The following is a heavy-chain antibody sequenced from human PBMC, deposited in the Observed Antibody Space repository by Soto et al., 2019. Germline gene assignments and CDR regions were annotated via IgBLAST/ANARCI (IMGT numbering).Heavy chain of an antibody. D-gene: IGHD6-19*01. CDR2: ISSSGSSI. CDR3: ARRGSSGWYESYFDY. Sequence: QVQLVESGGGLVKPGGSLRLSCAASGFNLSDYYMSWIRQAPGKGLEWASYISSSGSSIYYADSVKGRFTISRDNAKNSLYLQKNSLRAEDTAVYYCARRGSSGWYESYFDYWGQGTLVTVSS. J-gene: IGHJ4*02. V-gene: IGHV3-11*01. CDR1: GFNLSDYY.